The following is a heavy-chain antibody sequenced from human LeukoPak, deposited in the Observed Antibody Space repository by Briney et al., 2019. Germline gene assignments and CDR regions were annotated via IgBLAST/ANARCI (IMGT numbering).Heavy chain of an antibody. CDR1: GFTFSSYA. Sequence: GRSLRLSCATSGFTFSSYAMHWVRQAPGKGLQWVALISYDGINQYYSDSVKGRFIISRDNSKNTLYLQLNSLRLEDTAVYYCTLTTFGVVYYFDYWGQGALVTVSS. D-gene: IGHD1/OR15-1a*01. CDR3: TLTTFGVVYYFDY. V-gene: IGHV3-30*04. J-gene: IGHJ4*02. CDR2: ISYDGINQ.